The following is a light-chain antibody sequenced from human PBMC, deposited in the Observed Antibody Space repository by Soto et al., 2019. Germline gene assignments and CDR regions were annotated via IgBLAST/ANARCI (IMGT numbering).Light chain of an antibody. CDR1: QSISASY. Sequence: EIVLTQSPDTLSLSPGERATLSFMASQSISASYLAWYQQRRGQAPRVLIYAASNRANGVPDRFGGSGSGTDFTLTISRLETEDFAVFYCQQYGTSEIIFGQGTRLEIK. CDR2: AAS. V-gene: IGKV3-20*01. J-gene: IGKJ5*01. CDR3: QQYGTSEII.